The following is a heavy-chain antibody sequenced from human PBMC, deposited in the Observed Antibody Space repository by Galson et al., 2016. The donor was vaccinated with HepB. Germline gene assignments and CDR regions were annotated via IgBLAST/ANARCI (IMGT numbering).Heavy chain of an antibody. J-gene: IGHJ4*02. D-gene: IGHD6-25*01. CDR2: LTGSGFVGTDSSA. CDR1: GFNFTTYV. V-gene: IGHV3-23*01. Sequence: SLRLSCAASGFNFTTYVMIWVRQAPGKGLEWVSALTGSGFVGTDSSASYADSVKGRFTISRDNSNNIVYLQMDSMRPEDTAVYYCAREGGTSGRAGFFDFWGRGVLVTVSS. CDR3: AREGGTSGRAGFFDF.